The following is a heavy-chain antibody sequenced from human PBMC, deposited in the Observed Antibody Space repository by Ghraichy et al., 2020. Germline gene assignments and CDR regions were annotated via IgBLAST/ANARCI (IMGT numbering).Heavy chain of an antibody. CDR2: IYSGGST. J-gene: IGHJ3*01. D-gene: IGHD3-22*01. CDR3: ARTYYESSGDH. V-gene: IGHV3-66*01. Sequence: LKRVSVIYSGGSTYYADSVKGRFTISRDNSKNTLYLQMNSLRAEDTAVYYCARTYYESSGDHWGQGTMVT.